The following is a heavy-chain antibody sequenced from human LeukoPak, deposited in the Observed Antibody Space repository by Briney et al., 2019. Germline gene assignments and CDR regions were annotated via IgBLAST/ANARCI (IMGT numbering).Heavy chain of an antibody. J-gene: IGHJ4*02. CDR2: INTYNDNT. CDR1: GYTFIHFG. V-gene: IGHV1-18*01. D-gene: IGHD2-2*01. Sequence: ASVKVSCKASGYTFIHFGISWVRQAPGQGPEWMGWINTYNDNTHYAQKVQGRVTMTTDTSTSTAYMELRSLRSDDTAVYYCAGEYCDTTSCFGPDYWGQGTLVAVSS. CDR3: AGEYCDTTSCFGPDY.